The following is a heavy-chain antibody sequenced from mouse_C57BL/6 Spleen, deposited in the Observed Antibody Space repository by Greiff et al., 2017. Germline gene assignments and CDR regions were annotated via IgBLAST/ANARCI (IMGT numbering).Heavy chain of an antibody. CDR1: GYTFTDYN. CDR2: INPNNGGT. CDR3: VLRDYAMDY. J-gene: IGHJ4*01. V-gene: IGHV1-18*01. Sequence: EVQVVESGPELVKPGASVKIPCKASGYTFTDYNMDWVKQSHGKSLEWIGDINPNNGGTIYNQKFKGKATLTVDKSSSTAYMELRSLTSEDTAVYYCVLRDYAMDYWGQGTSVTVSS. D-gene: IGHD2-12*01.